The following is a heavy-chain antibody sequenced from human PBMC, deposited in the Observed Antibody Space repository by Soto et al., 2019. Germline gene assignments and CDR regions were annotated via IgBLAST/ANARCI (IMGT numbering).Heavy chain of an antibody. CDR3: AKDWEFDWPNYYFDY. D-gene: IGHD3-9*01. CDR2: ISGDGSST. J-gene: IGHJ4*02. Sequence: GGSLRLSCSASGFTFSSYAMSWVRRAPGKGLEWVSAISGDGSSTYFADSGKGRFTISRDNSKNTLYLQMNSLRAEDTAVYYCAKDWEFDWPNYYFDYWGQGTMVTSPQ. CDR1: GFTFSSYA. V-gene: IGHV3-23*01.